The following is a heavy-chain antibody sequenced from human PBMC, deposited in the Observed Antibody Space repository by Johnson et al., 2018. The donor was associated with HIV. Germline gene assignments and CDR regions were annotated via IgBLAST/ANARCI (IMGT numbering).Heavy chain of an antibody. V-gene: IGHV3-23*04. CDR2: ISGSGGST. J-gene: IGHJ3*02. CDR3: AKDLSGSYYFGGNAFDI. CDR1: GFTFSSYA. Sequence: VQLVESGGGLVQPGGSLRLSCAASGFTFSSYAMSWVRQAPGKGLEWVSAISGSGGSTYYADSVKGRFTISRDNSKNTLYLQMNSLRAEDTAVYYCAKDLSGSYYFGGNAFDIWGKGTMVTVSS. D-gene: IGHD1-26*01.